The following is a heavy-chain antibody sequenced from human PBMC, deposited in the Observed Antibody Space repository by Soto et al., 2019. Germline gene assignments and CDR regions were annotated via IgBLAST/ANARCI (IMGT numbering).Heavy chain of an antibody. CDR1: GLTFSSYA. CDR2: ISGSGGST. Sequence: EVQLLESGGGLVQPGGSLRLSCAASGLTFSSYAMSWVREAPGKGLEWVSAISGSGGSTYYEDSVKGRLTISRDNPKNTLYLQMYRLRAHDTAVYYCAKVGAVAGRYYFDYWGQGTLVTVSS. J-gene: IGHJ4*02. V-gene: IGHV3-23*01. D-gene: IGHD6-19*01. CDR3: AKVGAVAGRYYFDY.